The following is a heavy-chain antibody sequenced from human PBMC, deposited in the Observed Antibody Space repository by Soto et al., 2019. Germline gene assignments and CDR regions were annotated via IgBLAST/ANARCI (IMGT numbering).Heavy chain of an antibody. CDR1: GGTFSSYT. CDR3: AEERITMVRRVNPRQFDP. D-gene: IGHD3-10*01. V-gene: IGHV1-69*02. Sequence: QVQLVQSGAEVKKPGSSVKVSCKASGGTFSSYTISWVRHAPGQGLEWMGRIIPILGIANCAQKFQGRVTINADKSASTAYMELDSLRSEDTAVYYGAEERITMVRRVNPRQFDPWGQGTLVTVSS. J-gene: IGHJ5*02. CDR2: IIPILGIA.